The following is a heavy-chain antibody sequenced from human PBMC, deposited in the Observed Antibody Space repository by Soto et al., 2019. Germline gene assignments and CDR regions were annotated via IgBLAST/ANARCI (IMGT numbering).Heavy chain of an antibody. D-gene: IGHD2-15*01. CDR3: TTGGCSGGSCYYYYYGMDV. CDR1: GFTFSNAW. J-gene: IGHJ6*02. CDR2: IKSKTDGGTT. Sequence: GGSLRLSCAASGFTFSNAWMSWVRQAPGKGLEWVGRIKSKTDGGTTYYAAPVKGRFTISRDDSKNTLYLQMNSLKTEDTAVYYCTTGGCSGGSCYYYYYGMDVWGQGTTVTVSS. V-gene: IGHV3-15*01.